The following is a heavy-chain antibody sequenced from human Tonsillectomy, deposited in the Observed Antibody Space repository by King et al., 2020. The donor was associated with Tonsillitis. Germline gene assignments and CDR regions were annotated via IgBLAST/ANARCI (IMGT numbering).Heavy chain of an antibody. V-gene: IGHV3-48*03. J-gene: IGHJ4*02. D-gene: IGHD2/OR15-2a*01. CDR1: GFIFGGYE. Sequence: VQLVESGGGLVQPGGSLRLSCAASGFIFGGYEMNWVRQAPGKGLEWVSYISSSGTNTHYVDSVKGRFTISRDNANNSLFLQMNSLRAEDTAVYYCARDARHSMTFDSWGRGTPVTVSS. CDR2: ISSSGTNT. CDR3: ARDARHSMTFDS.